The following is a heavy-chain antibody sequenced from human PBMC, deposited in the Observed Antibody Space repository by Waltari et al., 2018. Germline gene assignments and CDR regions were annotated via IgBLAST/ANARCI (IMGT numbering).Heavy chain of an antibody. CDR1: GGSISSYY. CDR3: ARLSSSGYYYDY. V-gene: IGHV4-59*01. J-gene: IGHJ4*02. Sequence: QVQLQESGPGLVKPSETLSLTCTVSGGSISSYYWSWIRQPPGKGLEWIGYIYYSGSTNYNPSLKSRVTISVDTSKNQFSLKLSSVTAADTAVYYCARLSSSGYYYDYWGQGTLVTVSS. D-gene: IGHD3-22*01. CDR2: IYYSGST.